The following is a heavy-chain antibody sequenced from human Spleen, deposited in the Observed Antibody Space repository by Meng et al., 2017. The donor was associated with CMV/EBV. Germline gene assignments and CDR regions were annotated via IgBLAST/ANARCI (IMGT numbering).Heavy chain of an antibody. J-gene: IGHJ4*02. Sequence: SGPTLVKPTQTLTLTCTFSGFSLSTRGMCVSWVRQPPGKALEWLAHIFSNDEKSYSTSLKSRLTISKDTSKSQVVLTMTNMDPVDTATYYCARIRIDFGVAEDFDYWGQGTLVTVSS. D-gene: IGHD3-3*01. V-gene: IGHV2-26*01. CDR3: ARIRIDFGVAEDFDY. CDR2: IFSNDEK. CDR1: GFSLSTRGMC.